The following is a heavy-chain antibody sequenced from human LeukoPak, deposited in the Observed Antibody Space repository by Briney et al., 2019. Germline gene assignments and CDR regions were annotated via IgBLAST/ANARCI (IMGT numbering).Heavy chain of an antibody. Sequence: GGSLRLSCAASGFTFSSYWMSWVRQAPGKGLEWVANIKQDGSEKYYVDSVKGRFTISRDNAKNSLYLQMSSLRAEDTAVYYCARDCRAYYDFWSGYYNWFDPWGQGTLVTVSS. CDR3: ARDCRAYYDFWSGYYNWFDP. J-gene: IGHJ5*02. V-gene: IGHV3-7*03. D-gene: IGHD3-3*01. CDR2: IKQDGSEK. CDR1: GFTFSSYW.